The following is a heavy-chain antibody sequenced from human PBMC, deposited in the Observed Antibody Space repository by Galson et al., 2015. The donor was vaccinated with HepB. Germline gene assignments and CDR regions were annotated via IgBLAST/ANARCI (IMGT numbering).Heavy chain of an antibody. D-gene: IGHD1-26*01. V-gene: IGHV3-21*01. CDR1: GLTFSSYS. CDR3: AREREGWFDP. Sequence: SLRLSCAASGLTFSSYSMNWVRQAPGKGLEWVSSISSSSSYIYYADSVKGRFTISRDNAKNSLYLQMNSLRAEDTAVYYCAREREGWFDPWGQGTLVTVSS. CDR2: ISSSSSYI. J-gene: IGHJ5*02.